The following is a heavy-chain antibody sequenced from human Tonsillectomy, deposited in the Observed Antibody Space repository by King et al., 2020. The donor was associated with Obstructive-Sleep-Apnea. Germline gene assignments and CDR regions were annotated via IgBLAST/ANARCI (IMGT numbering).Heavy chain of an antibody. CDR1: GYSISSGYY. CDR2: IYHSGST. Sequence: LQLQESGPGLVKPSETLSLTCTVSGYSISSGYYWGWIRQPPGKGLEWIGSIYHSGSTYYHPSLKSRVTISVDTSKNQFSLKLSSVTAADTAVYYCARETPSQTNWFDPWGQGTLVTVSS. V-gene: IGHV4-38-2*02. CDR3: ARETPSQTNWFDP. J-gene: IGHJ5*02.